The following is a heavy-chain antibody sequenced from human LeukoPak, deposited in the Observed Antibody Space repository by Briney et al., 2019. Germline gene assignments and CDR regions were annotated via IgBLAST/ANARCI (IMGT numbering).Heavy chain of an antibody. Sequence: GGSLRLSCAASGFTFSSYSMNWVRQAPGKGLEWVSSISGSSYYIYYADSVKGRFTISRDNSKNTLYLQMNSLRAEDTAVYYCAKEVAAPYYFDYWGQGTLVTVSS. V-gene: IGHV3-21*01. CDR2: ISGSSYYI. CDR3: AKEVAAPYYFDY. CDR1: GFTFSSYS. D-gene: IGHD6-13*01. J-gene: IGHJ4*02.